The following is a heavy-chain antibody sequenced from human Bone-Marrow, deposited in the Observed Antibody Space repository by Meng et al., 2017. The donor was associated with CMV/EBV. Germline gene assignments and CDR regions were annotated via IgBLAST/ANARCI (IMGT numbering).Heavy chain of an antibody. D-gene: IGHD2-2*01. Sequence: ISSGGYYWSWIRQHPGKGLGWVGYIFYSGSTYYNPSLKSRVTISVDTSKNQFSLKLSSVTAADTAVYYCARVKYCSSTSCYFGWFDPWGQGTLVTVSS. V-gene: IGHV4-31*02. J-gene: IGHJ5*02. CDR1: ISSGGYY. CDR3: ARVKYCSSTSCYFGWFDP. CDR2: IFYSGST.